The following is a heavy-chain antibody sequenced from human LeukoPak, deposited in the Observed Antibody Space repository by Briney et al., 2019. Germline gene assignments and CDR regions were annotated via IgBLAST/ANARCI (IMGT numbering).Heavy chain of an antibody. V-gene: IGHV3-23*01. CDR2: ISGTGGRI. Sequence: GGSLRLSCAASGFSFSSYVMTWVRQVPGKGLEWVSGISGTGGRIYYVDSVKGRFTISRDNFQSTLYLEMNSLRVEDTAVYYCAKAGLSYDSSGLDYWGQGALVIVSS. J-gene: IGHJ4*02. D-gene: IGHD3-22*01. CDR3: AKAGLSYDSSGLDY. CDR1: GFSFSSYV.